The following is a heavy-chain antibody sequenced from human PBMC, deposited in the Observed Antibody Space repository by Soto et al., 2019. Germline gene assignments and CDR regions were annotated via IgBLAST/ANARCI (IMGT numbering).Heavy chain of an antibody. D-gene: IGHD5-18*01. Sequence: EVQLVESGGGLVQPGGSLRLSCAASGFTFSSYSMNWVRQAPGKGLEWLSYISSSISTMHYADSVKGRFTISRDNAKNSLYLQISSQRDENTAVYYCAGEVTDTAVADLDYWGQGTLVAVAS. J-gene: IGHJ4*02. CDR1: GFTFSSYS. CDR3: AGEVTDTAVADLDY. V-gene: IGHV3-48*02. CDR2: ISSSISTM.